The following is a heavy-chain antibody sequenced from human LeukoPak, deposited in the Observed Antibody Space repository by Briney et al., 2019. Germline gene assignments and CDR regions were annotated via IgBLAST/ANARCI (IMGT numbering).Heavy chain of an antibody. CDR3: ARDLKALDYSNYGDY. Sequence: PGGSLRLSCAASGFTFSSYAMSWVRQAPGKGLEWVSAVSGSGGSTYYADSVKGRFTISRDNPKNTLYLQMNSLRAEDTAVYYCARDLKALDYSNYGDYWGQGTLVTVSS. V-gene: IGHV3-23*01. CDR1: GFTFSSYA. D-gene: IGHD4-11*01. J-gene: IGHJ4*02. CDR2: VSGSGGST.